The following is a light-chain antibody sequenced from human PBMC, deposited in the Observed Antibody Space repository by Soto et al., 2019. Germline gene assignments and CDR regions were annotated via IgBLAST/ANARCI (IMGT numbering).Light chain of an antibody. J-gene: IGLJ1*01. Sequence: QSVLTQPPSVSGAPGQRVTISCTGSSSNIGAGYDVHWYQQLPGTAPKLLIYGNSNRPSGVPDRFSGSKSRTSASLAITGLQAEDEAYYYCQSYDSSLSDLYVFGTGTKVTVL. CDR2: GNS. CDR3: QSYDSSLSDLYV. V-gene: IGLV1-40*01. CDR1: SSNIGAGYD.